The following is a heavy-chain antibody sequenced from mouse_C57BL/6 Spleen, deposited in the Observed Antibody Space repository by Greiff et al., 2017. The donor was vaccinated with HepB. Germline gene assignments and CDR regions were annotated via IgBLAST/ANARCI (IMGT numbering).Heavy chain of an antibody. CDR1: GYTFTSYW. CDR2: IYPSDSET. J-gene: IGHJ4*01. D-gene: IGHD3-2*02. V-gene: IGHV1-61*01. Sequence: QVQLQQPGAELVRPGSSVKLSCKASGYTFTSYWMDWVKQRPGQGLEWIGNIYPSDSETHYNQKFKDKATLTVDKSSSTAYMQLSSLTSEDSAVYYCARSAQATEDYWGQGTSVTVSS. CDR3: ARSAQATEDY.